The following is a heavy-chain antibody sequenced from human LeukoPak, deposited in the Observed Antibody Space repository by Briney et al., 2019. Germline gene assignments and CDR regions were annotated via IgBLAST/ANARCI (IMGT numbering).Heavy chain of an antibody. CDR3: AKGSSSWQMGAFDY. CDR2: ISGSGGST. CDR1: GSTFSSYA. V-gene: IGHV3-23*01. D-gene: IGHD6-13*01. J-gene: IGHJ4*02. Sequence: GGSLRLSCAASGSTFSSYAMSWVRQAPGKGLEWVSAISGSGGSTYYADSVKGRFTISRDNSKNTLYLQMNSLRAEDTAVYYCAKGSSSWQMGAFDYWGQGTLVTVSS.